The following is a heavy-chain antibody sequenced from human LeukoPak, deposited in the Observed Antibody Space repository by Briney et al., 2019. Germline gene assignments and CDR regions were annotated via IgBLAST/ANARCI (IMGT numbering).Heavy chain of an antibody. J-gene: IGHJ4*02. D-gene: IGHD3-9*01. CDR3: AREVGSDILTGPFDY. CDR2: ISSSSSTI. CDR1: GFTFSSYS. V-gene: IGHV3-48*04. Sequence: GGSLRLSCAASGFTFSSYSMNWVRQAPGKGLEWVSYISSSSSTIYYADSVKGRFTISRDNAKNSLYLQMNSLRAEDTAVYYCAREVGSDILTGPFDYWGQGTLVTVSS.